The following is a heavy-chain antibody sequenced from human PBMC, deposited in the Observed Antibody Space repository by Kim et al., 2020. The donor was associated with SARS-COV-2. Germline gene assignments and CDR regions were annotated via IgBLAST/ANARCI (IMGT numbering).Heavy chain of an antibody. CDR3: ARARGYAYGPHDY. V-gene: IGHV4-61*02. CDR1: GGSISGSNY. D-gene: IGHD5-18*01. CDR2: IYPSGST. J-gene: IGHJ4*02. Sequence: SETLSLTCSVFGGSISGSNYWSWIRQPAGKGLEWVGRIYPSGSTNYNPSFKSRLTISVDTSKNQFSLKLSSVTAADTAVYYCARARGYAYGPHDYWGQGALVTLSS.